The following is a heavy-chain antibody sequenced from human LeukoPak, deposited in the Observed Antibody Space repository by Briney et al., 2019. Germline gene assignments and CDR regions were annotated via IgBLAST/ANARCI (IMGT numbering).Heavy chain of an antibody. CDR3: AATSSFHYYYMDV. CDR1: GGSISSSSYY. V-gene: IGHV4-39*07. CDR2: IYYSGST. D-gene: IGHD5-12*01. J-gene: IGHJ6*03. Sequence: SETLSLTCTVSGGSISSSSYYWGWIRQPPGKGLEWIGSIYYSGSTYYNPSLKSRVTISVDTSKNQFSLKLSSVTAADTAVYYCAATSSFHYYYMDVWGKGTTVTISS.